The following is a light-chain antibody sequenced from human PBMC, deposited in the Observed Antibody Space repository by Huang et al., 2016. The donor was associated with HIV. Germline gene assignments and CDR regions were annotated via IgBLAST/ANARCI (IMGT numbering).Light chain of an antibody. Sequence: EIVMTQSPATLSASPGERVTLSCRASQSVSSNLAWFQQKPGQPPRLLIYGASTRATGTPPRFSGSGSETEFTRTINSLQSEDFAFYYCQQYNNWPPDPTFGQGTKLDI. J-gene: IGKJ2*01. CDR1: QSVSSN. CDR2: GAS. CDR3: QQYNNWPPDPT. V-gene: IGKV3-15*01.